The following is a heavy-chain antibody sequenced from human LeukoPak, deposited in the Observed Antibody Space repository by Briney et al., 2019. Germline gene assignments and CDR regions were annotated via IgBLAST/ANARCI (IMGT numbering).Heavy chain of an antibody. CDR3: AKAIHSSSSGVVDY. Sequence: GGSLRLSCAASGFTFSSYGMYWVRQAPGKGLEWVAFIRYDGSNKYYADSVKGRFTISRDNSKNTLYLQMNSLRAEDTAVYYCAKAIHSSSSGVVDYWGQGTLVTVSS. V-gene: IGHV3-30*02. CDR1: GFTFSSYG. D-gene: IGHD6-6*01. CDR2: IRYDGSNK. J-gene: IGHJ4*02.